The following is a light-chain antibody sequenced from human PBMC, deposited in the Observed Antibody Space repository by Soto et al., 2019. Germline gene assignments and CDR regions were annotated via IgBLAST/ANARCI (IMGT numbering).Light chain of an antibody. J-gene: IGKJ2*02. Sequence: DIPMTQSPSTLSASVGDRVTITCRASQSISSWLAWYQQKPGKAPKLLIYKASSLESGVPSRFSGSGSGTEFTLTISSLQPDDFGTYYCQQDNSYSGTFGKGTKLEIK. CDR1: QSISSW. CDR2: KAS. V-gene: IGKV1-5*03. CDR3: QQDNSYSGT.